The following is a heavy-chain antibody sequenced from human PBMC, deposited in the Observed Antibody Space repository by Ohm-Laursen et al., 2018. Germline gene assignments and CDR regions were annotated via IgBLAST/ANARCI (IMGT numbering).Heavy chain of an antibody. D-gene: IGHD3-3*01. V-gene: IGHV3-53*01. CDR1: GFTVSSNY. J-gene: IGHJ4*02. CDR2: IYSGGST. CDR3: AKDSPFLEWLL. Sequence: SLRLSCAASGFTVSSNYMSWVRQAPGKGLEWVSVIYSGGSTYYADSVKGRFTISRDNSKNTLYLQMNSLRAEDTAVYYCAKDSPFLEWLLWGQGTLVTVSS.